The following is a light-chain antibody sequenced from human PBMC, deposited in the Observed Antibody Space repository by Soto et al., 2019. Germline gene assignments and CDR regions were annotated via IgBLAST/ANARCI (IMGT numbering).Light chain of an antibody. CDR3: QQRSNWPPLT. V-gene: IGKV3-11*01. CDR1: QSVGSY. CDR2: DAS. J-gene: IGKJ3*01. Sequence: EIVLTQSPATLSLSPGERATLSCRASQSVGSYLAWYQQKPGQAPRLLIYDASNRATGILARFSGSGSGTDFTLTISSLEPEDFAVYYCQQRSNWPPLTFGPGTKVDIK.